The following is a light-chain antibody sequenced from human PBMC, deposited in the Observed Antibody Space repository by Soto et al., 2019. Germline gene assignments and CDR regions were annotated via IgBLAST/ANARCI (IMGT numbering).Light chain of an antibody. CDR1: QGIGTF. J-gene: IGKJ3*01. CDR2: GAS. CDR3: QQLNGYPLT. Sequence: DIQLTQSPSFLSASVGDRVTITCRASQGIGTFLAWYQQKPGKAPKLLIYGASTLQSGVTSRFSGSGSGTDFTLTISSLQPEDFATYYCQQLNGYPLTFGHGTKVDIK. V-gene: IGKV1-9*01.